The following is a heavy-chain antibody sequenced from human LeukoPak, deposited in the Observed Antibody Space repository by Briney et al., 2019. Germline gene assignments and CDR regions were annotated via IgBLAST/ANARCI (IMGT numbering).Heavy chain of an antibody. CDR3: ASGHDFWSGYPEYFQH. CDR2: IYYSGST. CDR1: GGSISSSSYY. J-gene: IGHJ1*01. D-gene: IGHD3-3*01. Sequence: SETLSLTCTVSGGSISSSSYYWGWIRQPPGKGLEWIGSIYYSGSTYYNPSLKSRVTISVDTSKNQFSLKLSSVTAADTAVYYCASGHDFWSGYPEYFQHWGQGTLVTVSS. V-gene: IGHV4-39*01.